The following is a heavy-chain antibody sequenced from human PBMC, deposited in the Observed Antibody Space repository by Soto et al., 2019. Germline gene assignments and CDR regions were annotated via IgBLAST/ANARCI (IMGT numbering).Heavy chain of an antibody. V-gene: IGHV3-23*01. J-gene: IGHJ4*02. CDR2: ISGSGGST. D-gene: IGHD3-3*01. CDR3: ASRVWSGYYEGFGY. CDR1: GFTFSSYA. Sequence: PGGSLRLSCAASGFTFSSYAMSWVRQAPGKGLEWVSAISGSGGSTYYADSVKGRFTISRDNSKNTLYLQMNSLRAEDTAVYYCASRVWSGYYEGFGYWGQGTLVTVSS.